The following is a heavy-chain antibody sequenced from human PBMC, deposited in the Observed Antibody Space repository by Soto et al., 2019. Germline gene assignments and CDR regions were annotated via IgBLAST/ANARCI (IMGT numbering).Heavy chain of an antibody. CDR1: GFIFSQST. V-gene: IGHV3-64D*06. Sequence: GGSLRLSCSASGFIFSQSTIYWVRQVPGKGLEAISAVSTSGRSTYYADSVKDRFTISRDNSKNTLFLQMGSLRPEDTAIYYCVKQAHGLDGVAFDYWGQGTQVTVSS. D-gene: IGHD2-15*01. CDR3: VKQAHGLDGVAFDY. CDR2: VSTSGRST. J-gene: IGHJ4*02.